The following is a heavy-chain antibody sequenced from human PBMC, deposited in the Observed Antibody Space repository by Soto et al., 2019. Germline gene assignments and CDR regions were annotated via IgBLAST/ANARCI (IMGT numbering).Heavy chain of an antibody. CDR1: GFTFSSYA. CDR2: ISYDGSNK. D-gene: IGHD4-17*01. V-gene: IGHV3-30-3*01. Sequence: GGSLRLSCTVSGFTFSSYAMHWVRQAPGKGLEWVAVISYDGSNKYYADSVKGRFTISRDNSKNTLYLQMNSLRAEDTAVYYCAGSYGDYDGWFDPWGQGTLVTVSS. J-gene: IGHJ5*02. CDR3: AGSYGDYDGWFDP.